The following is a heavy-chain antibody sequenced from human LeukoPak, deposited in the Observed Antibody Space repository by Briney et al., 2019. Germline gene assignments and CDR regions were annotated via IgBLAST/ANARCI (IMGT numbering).Heavy chain of an antibody. D-gene: IGHD5-12*01. CDR1: GFTFDDYT. V-gene: IGHV3-9*01. CDR3: AKGVGYSGYDMVDY. J-gene: IGHJ4*02. Sequence: GGSLRLSCAASGFTFDDYTMHWVRQAPGKGLEWVSGISWNSGSIGYADSVKGRFTISRDNVKNSLYLQMNSLRAEDTALYYCAKGVGYSGYDMVDYWGQGTLVTVSS. CDR2: ISWNSGSI.